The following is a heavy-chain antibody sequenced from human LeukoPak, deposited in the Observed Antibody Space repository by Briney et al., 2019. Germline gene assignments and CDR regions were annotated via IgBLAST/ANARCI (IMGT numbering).Heavy chain of an antibody. CDR1: GFTFSNYW. J-gene: IGHJ6*03. CDR3: ARAPRLRYFDWSIYYYYYYMDV. D-gene: IGHD3-9*01. V-gene: IGHV3-74*01. CDR2: INNDGSTT. Sequence: GGSLRLSCAASGFTFSNYWMHWVRQVPGKGLVWVSLINNDGSTTVYADSVKGRFTISRDNAKNTLYLQMNSLRAEDTAVYYCARAPRLRYFDWSIYYYYYYMDVWGKGTTVTVSS.